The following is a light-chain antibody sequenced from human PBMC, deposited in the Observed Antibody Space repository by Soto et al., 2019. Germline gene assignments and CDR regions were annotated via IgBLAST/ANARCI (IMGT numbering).Light chain of an antibody. CDR3: QQYNSYSWT. J-gene: IGKJ1*01. CDR2: DAS. V-gene: IGKV1-5*01. Sequence: DIQMTQSPSTLSASVGDRVTITCRASQSISSWLAWYQQKPGKAPKLLIYDASSLESGVPSRFSGSGSGTEFTLTISSLQPDDFATYYCQQYNSYSWTFGHETKVDIK. CDR1: QSISSW.